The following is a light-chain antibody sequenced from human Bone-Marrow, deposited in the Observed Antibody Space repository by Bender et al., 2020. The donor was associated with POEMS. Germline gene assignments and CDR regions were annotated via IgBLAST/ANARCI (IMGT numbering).Light chain of an antibody. Sequence: SYDLTQAPSVSVSPGQTASITCSGDKLGNKYGCWYQQKPGQSPVLVIYQDTKRPSGIPERFSGSTSGNTATLTISGTQAMDEADYYCQTWDGSAAVFGGGTKLTVL. CDR3: QTWDGSAAV. CDR1: KLGNKY. V-gene: IGLV3-1*01. CDR2: QDT. J-gene: IGLJ2*01.